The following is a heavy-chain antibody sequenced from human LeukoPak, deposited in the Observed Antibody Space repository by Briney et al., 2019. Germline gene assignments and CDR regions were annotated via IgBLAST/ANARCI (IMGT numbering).Heavy chain of an antibody. CDR1: GFTFSSYG. Sequence: GGSLRLSCAASGFTFSSYGMHWVRQAPGKGLEWVAVISYDGSNKYYADSVKGRFTISRDNSKNTLYLQMNSLRAEDTAVYYCAKPYSSGAYHFDYWGQGTLVTVSS. D-gene: IGHD6-19*01. CDR2: ISYDGSNK. J-gene: IGHJ4*02. V-gene: IGHV3-30*18. CDR3: AKPYSSGAYHFDY.